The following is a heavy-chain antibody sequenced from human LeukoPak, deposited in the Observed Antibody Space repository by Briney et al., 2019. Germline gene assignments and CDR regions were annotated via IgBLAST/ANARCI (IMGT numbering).Heavy chain of an antibody. D-gene: IGHD5-12*01. V-gene: IGHV1-8*01. CDR1: GYTFTSYD. J-gene: IGHJ4*02. CDR2: MNPNSGNT. CDR3: ARGGEYSGPKADFDY. Sequence: GSSVKVSCKASGYTFTSYDINWVRQATGQGLEWMGWMNPNSGNTGYAQKFQGRVTMTRNTSISTAYMELSSLRSEDTAVYYCARGGEYSGPKADFDYWGQGTLVTVSS.